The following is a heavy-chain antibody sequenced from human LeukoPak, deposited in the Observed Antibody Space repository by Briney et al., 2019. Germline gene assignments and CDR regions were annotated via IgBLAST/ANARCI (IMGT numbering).Heavy chain of an antibody. CDR3: ARGRYCSADICSGGDAFDI. D-gene: IGHD2-15*01. Sequence: SETLSLTCTVSGGSINNYYWSWIRQPAGKGLEWIGRIYTRGSTNYNPSLKSRVTMSVDTSKTQFSLKLSSVTAADTAVYYCARGRYCSADICSGGDAFDIWGQGTMVSVSS. J-gene: IGHJ3*02. CDR2: IYTRGST. V-gene: IGHV4-4*07. CDR1: GGSINNYY.